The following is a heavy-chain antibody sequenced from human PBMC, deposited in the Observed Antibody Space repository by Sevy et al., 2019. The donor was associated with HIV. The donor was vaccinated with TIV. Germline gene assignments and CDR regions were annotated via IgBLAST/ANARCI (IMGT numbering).Heavy chain of an antibody. CDR3: ARDPRTAAAGTRYFDY. V-gene: IGHV3-21*01. J-gene: IGHJ4*02. CDR1: GFTFSSYS. D-gene: IGHD6-13*01. Sequence: GGSLRLSCAASGFTFSSYSMNWVRQAPGKGLEWVSSISSSSSYIYYADSVKGQLTISRDNAKNSLYLQMNSLRAEDTAGYYCARDPRTAAAGTRYFDYWGQGTLVTVSS. CDR2: ISSSSSYI.